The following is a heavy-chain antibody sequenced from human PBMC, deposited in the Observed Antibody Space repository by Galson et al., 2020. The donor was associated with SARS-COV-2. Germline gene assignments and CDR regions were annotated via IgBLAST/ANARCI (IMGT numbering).Heavy chain of an antibody. V-gene: IGHV4-39*01. D-gene: IGHD1-26*01. CDR2: IYYTGST. J-gene: IGHJ4*02. CDR3: VRPHSPLSGWEQFDY. Sequence: SETLSLTCTVSGGSISSSSHYWGWIRQSPGRGLEWLGNIYYTGSTYYSPSLKTRVTISVDTSKNQFSLKLYSVTAADTAVYYCVRPHSPLSGWEQFDYWGQGTLVTVSS. CDR1: GGSISSSSHY.